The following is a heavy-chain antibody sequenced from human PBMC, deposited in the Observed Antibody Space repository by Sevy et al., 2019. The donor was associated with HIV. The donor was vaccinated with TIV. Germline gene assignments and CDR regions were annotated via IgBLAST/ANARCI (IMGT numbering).Heavy chain of an antibody. Sequence: SETLSLTCTVSGGSINSDHWNWIRQPPGKGLEWIGYVYYTGGTNYNPSLKNRVTISVDRTNNQFPLKLTSVTAADTAVYYCARRNDFDIWGQGTMVTVSS. J-gene: IGHJ3*02. CDR3: ARRNDFDI. CDR1: GGSINSDH. CDR2: VYYTGGT. V-gene: IGHV4-59*08.